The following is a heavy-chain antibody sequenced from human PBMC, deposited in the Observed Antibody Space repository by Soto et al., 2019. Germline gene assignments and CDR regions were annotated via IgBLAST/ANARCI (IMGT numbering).Heavy chain of an antibody. CDR3: ARGALTTLAYYYGMDV. V-gene: IGHV1-69*13. Sequence: SVKVSCKASGGTFSSYTMSWVRQAPGQGLEWMGGIIPIFGTTTYAHKFQSRVTITADESTSTVYMELSSPRGEDTAVYYCARGALTTLAYYYGMDVWGQGTTVTVSS. J-gene: IGHJ6*02. D-gene: IGHD4-4*01. CDR1: GGTFSSYT. CDR2: IIPIFGTT.